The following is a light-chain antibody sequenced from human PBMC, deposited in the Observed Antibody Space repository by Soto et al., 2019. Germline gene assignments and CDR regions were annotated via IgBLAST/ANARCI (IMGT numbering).Light chain of an antibody. J-gene: IGKJ1*01. Sequence: DIQMTQSPPILSASVGDRVTITCRASQTISNWVAWYQQKPGKPPKVLIFQVSTLESGVPSRFSGSGSGTEFTLTINSLQPDDFATYYCQQNNSYSWTFGQGTKVEIK. CDR2: QVS. CDR1: QTISNW. CDR3: QQNNSYSWT. V-gene: IGKV1-5*03.